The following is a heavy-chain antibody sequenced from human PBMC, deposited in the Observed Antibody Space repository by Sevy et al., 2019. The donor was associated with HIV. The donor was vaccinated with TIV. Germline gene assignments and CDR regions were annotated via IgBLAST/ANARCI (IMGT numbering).Heavy chain of an antibody. CDR1: GFTFSSYA. V-gene: IGHV3-23*01. CDR2: ISDSGGST. D-gene: IGHD5-12*01. J-gene: IGHJ4*02. CDR3: AKAQSKIVATILA. Sequence: GGSLRLSCAASGFTFSSYAMSWVRQAPGKGLEWVSAISDSGGSTCYADSVKGRFTISRDNSKNTLYLQMNSLRAEDTAVYYCAKAQSKIVATILAWGQGTLVTVSS.